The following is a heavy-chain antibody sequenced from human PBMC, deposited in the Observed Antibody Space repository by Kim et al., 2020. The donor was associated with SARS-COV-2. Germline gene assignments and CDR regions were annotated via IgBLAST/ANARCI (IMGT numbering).Heavy chain of an antibody. V-gene: IGHV4-34*01. Sequence: SETLSLTCTVYGGSFSGYYWSWIRQLPGKGLEWIGEINHSGSTNYNPSLKSRVTISVDTSKNQFSLKLSSVTAADTAVYYCARGYYGSGNGGFDYWGQGTLVTVSS. D-gene: IGHD3-10*01. CDR2: INHSGST. CDR3: ARGYYGSGNGGFDY. CDR1: GGSFSGYY. J-gene: IGHJ4*02.